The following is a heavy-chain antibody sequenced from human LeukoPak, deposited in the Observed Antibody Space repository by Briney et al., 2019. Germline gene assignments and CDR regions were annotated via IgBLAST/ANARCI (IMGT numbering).Heavy chain of an antibody. CDR3: ARYIETYYYDSSGYSGEYYFDY. V-gene: IGHV5-51*01. CDR2: IYPGDSDT. CDR1: GSSFTSYW. J-gene: IGHJ4*02. Sequence: GEPLKISCKGSGSSFTSYWIGWGRPMPGKGLEWRGIIYPGDSDTRYSPSFQGEVTISADKSISTAYLQWSSLKASDTAMYYCARYIETYYYDSSGYSGEYYFDYWGQGTLVTVSS. D-gene: IGHD3-22*01.